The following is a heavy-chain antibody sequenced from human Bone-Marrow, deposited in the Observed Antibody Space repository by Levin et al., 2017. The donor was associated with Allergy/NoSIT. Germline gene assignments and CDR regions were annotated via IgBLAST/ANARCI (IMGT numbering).Heavy chain of an antibody. Sequence: GGSLRLSCAASGFTFSPYGMHWVRQAPGKGLEWVAFLWYDGSNKDYADSVKGRFTISRDNSKNTLYLQMNSLRAEDTAVYFCAREFQEYYFDYLGQGTLVTVSS. CDR1: GFTFSPYG. J-gene: IGHJ4*02. CDR2: LWYDGSNK. CDR3: AREFQEYYFDY. V-gene: IGHV3-33*01. D-gene: IGHD2-21*01.